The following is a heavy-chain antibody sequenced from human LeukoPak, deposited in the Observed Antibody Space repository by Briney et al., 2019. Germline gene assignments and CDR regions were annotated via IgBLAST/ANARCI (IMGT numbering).Heavy chain of an antibody. V-gene: IGHV3-30-3*01. Sequence: GGSLRLSCAASGFTFSSYAMNWVRQAPGKGLEWVAVISYDGSTKYYADSVKGRFTISRDNSKNTLFLQMNSLRAEDTAVFYCARTWRDYGDYPGYWGQGTLVTVSS. CDR1: GFTFSSYA. D-gene: IGHD4-17*01. CDR3: ARTWRDYGDYPGY. J-gene: IGHJ4*02. CDR2: ISYDGSTK.